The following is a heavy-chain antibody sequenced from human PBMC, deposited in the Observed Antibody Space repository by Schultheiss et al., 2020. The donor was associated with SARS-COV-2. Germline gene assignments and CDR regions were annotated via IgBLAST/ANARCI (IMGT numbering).Heavy chain of an antibody. V-gene: IGHV4-59*08. CDR2: IYYSGST. D-gene: IGHD1-26*01. CDR3: ARRRYSGSYYPGYYFDY. J-gene: IGHJ4*02. Sequence: SETLSLTCTVSGGSISSYYWSWIRQPPGKGLEWIGYIYYSGSTNYNPSLKSRVTISVDTSKNQFSLKLSSVTAADTAVYYCARRRYSGSYYPGYYFDYWGQGTLVTVSS. CDR1: GGSISSYY.